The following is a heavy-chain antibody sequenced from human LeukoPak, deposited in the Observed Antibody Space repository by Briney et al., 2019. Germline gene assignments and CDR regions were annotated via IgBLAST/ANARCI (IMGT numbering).Heavy chain of an antibody. CDR3: AREYYGALAY. CDR2: LSSDGSNT. Sequence: PGGSLRLSCAASGFTFSGFPMHWVRQAPGKGPEVVAALSSDGSNTYYTDFVKGRFTISRDNSKNKVYLQMNSLRAEETAVYYCAREYYGALAYRGQGTLVTVSS. CDR1: GFTFSGFP. D-gene: IGHD4-17*01. J-gene: IGHJ4*02. V-gene: IGHV3-30-3*01.